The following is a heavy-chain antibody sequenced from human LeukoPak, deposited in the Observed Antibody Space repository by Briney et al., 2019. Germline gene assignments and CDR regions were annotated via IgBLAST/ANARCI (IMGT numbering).Heavy chain of an antibody. CDR1: GFTLSSYA. V-gene: IGHV3-23*01. CDR3: ARENYDSSGYYFDY. Sequence: GGSLRLSCAASGFTLSSYAMSWVRQAPGKGLEWVSAISGSGGSTYYADSVKGRFTISRDNSKNTLYLQMNSLRAEDTAVYYCARENYDSSGYYFDYWGQGTLVTVSS. D-gene: IGHD3-22*01. J-gene: IGHJ4*02. CDR2: ISGSGGST.